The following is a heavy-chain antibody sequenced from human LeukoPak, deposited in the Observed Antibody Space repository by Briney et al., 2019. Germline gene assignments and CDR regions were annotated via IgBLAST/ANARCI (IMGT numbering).Heavy chain of an antibody. D-gene: IGHD7-27*01. CDR3: ARVALSGGDFDY. Sequence: GGSLRLSCAASGFTVSSNYMSWVRQAPGKGLEWVSVIYSGGSTYYADSVKGRFTISRDTSKNTLYLQMISLRAEDTAVYYCARVALSGGDFDYWGQGTLVTVSS. CDR1: GFTVSSNY. J-gene: IGHJ4*02. CDR2: IYSGGST. V-gene: IGHV3-66*01.